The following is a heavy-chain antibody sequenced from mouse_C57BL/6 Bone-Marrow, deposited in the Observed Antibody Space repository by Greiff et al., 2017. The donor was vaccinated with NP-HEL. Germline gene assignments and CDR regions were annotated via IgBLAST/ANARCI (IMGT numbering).Heavy chain of an antibody. D-gene: IGHD1-1*01. V-gene: IGHV1-81*01. J-gene: IGHJ4*01. CDR3: ARNVYYGSSYCAMDY. CDR2: IYPRSGNT. CDR1: GYTFTSYG. Sequence: QVQLQQSGAELARPGASVKLSCKASGYTFTSYGISWVKQRTGQGLEWIGEIYPRSGNTYYNEKFKGKATLTADKSSSTAYMELRSLTSEDSAVYFCARNVYYGSSYCAMDYWGQGTSVTVSS.